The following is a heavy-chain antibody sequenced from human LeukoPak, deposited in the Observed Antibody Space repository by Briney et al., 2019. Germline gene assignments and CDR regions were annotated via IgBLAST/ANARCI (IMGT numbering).Heavy chain of an antibody. V-gene: IGHV4-59*01. J-gene: IGHJ6*03. CDR3: ARATVTMVRGVKAYYYYMDV. Sequence: SETLSLTCTVSGGSISSYYWSWIRQPPGKGLEWIGYIYYSGSTNYNPSLKSRVTISVDTSKNQSSLKLSSVTAADTAVYYCARATVTMVRGVKAYYYYMDVWGKGTTVTISS. D-gene: IGHD3-10*01. CDR1: GGSISSYY. CDR2: IYYSGST.